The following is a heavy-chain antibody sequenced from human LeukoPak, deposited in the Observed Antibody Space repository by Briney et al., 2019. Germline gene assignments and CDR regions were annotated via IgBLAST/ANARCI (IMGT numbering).Heavy chain of an antibody. D-gene: IGHD5-24*01. CDR2: IYYSGST. V-gene: IGHV4-59*08. CDR3: ARGARAGYNLEPFVY. J-gene: IGHJ4*02. CDR1: GGSISSYY. Sequence: SETLSLTCTVSGGSISSYYWSWIRQPPGKGLEWIGYIYYSGSTKYNPSLKSRVTISVDTSKNQFSLKLRSVTAADTAVYYCARGARAGYNLEPFVYWGQGTLVTVSS.